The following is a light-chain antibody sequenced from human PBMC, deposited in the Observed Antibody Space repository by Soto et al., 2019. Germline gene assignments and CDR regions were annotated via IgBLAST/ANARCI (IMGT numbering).Light chain of an antibody. CDR3: QQSDTSPRT. CDR2: GAS. Sequence: EVMLTQSPGTLSLSPGERATLSCRASQSVSSNYLAWYQQKSGQAPRLLIYGASNRATGIPDRFSGSGSGTEFPHTISRLEQEYCAVYYCQQSDTSPRTFGQGTKVEFK. V-gene: IGKV3-20*01. J-gene: IGKJ1*01. CDR1: QSVSSNY.